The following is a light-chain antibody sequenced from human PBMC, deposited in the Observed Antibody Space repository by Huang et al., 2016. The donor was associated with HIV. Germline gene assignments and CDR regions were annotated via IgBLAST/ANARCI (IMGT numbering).Light chain of an antibody. CDR1: QSILYKPNNKNY. CDR3: QQCYTPPYT. CDR2: WAS. Sequence: DIVMPQSPDSLSLSLGERATINFMASQSILYKPNNKNYLTWYQQKPGQPPKLRIYWASSLEYGVPDRFSGSGSATDFNLTISGLQAEDVAVYYCQQCYTPPYTFGQGTKVEIK. J-gene: IGKJ2*01. V-gene: IGKV4-1*01.